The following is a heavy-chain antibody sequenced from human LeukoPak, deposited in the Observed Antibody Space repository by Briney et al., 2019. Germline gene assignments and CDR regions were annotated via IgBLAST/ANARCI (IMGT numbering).Heavy chain of an antibody. V-gene: IGHV3-30-3*01. J-gene: IGHJ4*02. Sequence: TGGSLRLSCAASGFTFSSYAMHWVRQAPGKGLEWVAAISYDGSNKYYADSVKGRFTISRDNSKNTLYLQMNSLRAEDTAVYYCARVVYGDYGDYFDYWGQGTLVTVSS. CDR2: ISYDGSNK. D-gene: IGHD4-17*01. CDR3: ARVVYGDYGDYFDY. CDR1: GFTFSSYA.